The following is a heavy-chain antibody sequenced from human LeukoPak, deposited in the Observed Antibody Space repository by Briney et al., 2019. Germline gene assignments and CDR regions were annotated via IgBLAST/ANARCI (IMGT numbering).Heavy chain of an antibody. Sequence: GGSLRLSCAASGFTFNSYGMHWVRQAPGKGLEWVAVISYDGSNKYYADSVKGRFTISRDNSKNTPYLQMNSLRAEDTAVYYCAKDGQRGGYYKGCDYWGQGTLVTVSS. CDR1: GFTFNSYG. CDR3: AKDGQRGGYYKGCDY. J-gene: IGHJ4*02. CDR2: ISYDGSNK. D-gene: IGHD5-24*01. V-gene: IGHV3-30*18.